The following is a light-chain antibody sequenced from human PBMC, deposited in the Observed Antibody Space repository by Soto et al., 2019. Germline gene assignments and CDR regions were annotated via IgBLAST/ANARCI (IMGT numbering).Light chain of an antibody. CDR2: GAS. J-gene: IGKJ1*01. V-gene: IGKV3-20*01. CDR1: QSVSSK. Sequence: EILITQSPATLSVSPGERATLSCRASQSVSSKLAWYQQKPGQAPRLLIYGASNRATGIPDRFSGSGSGTDFTLAIRRLEPEDFAVYYCQQYGSSGTFGQGTKVDIK. CDR3: QQYGSSGT.